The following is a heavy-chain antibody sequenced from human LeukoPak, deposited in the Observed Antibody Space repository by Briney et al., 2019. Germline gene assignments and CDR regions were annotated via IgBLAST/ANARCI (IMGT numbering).Heavy chain of an antibody. V-gene: IGHV4-59*12. Sequence: SETLSLTCTVSGGSISSYYWSWIRQPPGKGLEWIGYIYYSGSNNYNPSLKSRVTISVDTSKNQFSLKLSSVTAADTAVYYCARGRGYGDYEPNYYYYGMDVWGQGTTVTVSS. J-gene: IGHJ6*02. CDR2: IYYSGSN. CDR3: ARGRGYGDYEPNYYYYGMDV. D-gene: IGHD4-17*01. CDR1: GGSISSYY.